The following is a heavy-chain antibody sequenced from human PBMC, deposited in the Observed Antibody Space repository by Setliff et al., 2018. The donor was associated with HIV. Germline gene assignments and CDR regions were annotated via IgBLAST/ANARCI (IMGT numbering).Heavy chain of an antibody. CDR1: GGTFSSYA. V-gene: IGHV1-69*10. CDR2: IIPILGIA. D-gene: IGHD6-19*01. Sequence: SVKVSCKASGGTFSSYAISWVRQAPGQGLEWMGGIIPILGIANYAQKFQGRVTITADDSTSSAYMELSSLRSEDTAVYYCARCIAVAGTKINYYYYGMDVWGQGTTVTVSS. J-gene: IGHJ6*02. CDR3: ARCIAVAGTKINYYYYGMDV.